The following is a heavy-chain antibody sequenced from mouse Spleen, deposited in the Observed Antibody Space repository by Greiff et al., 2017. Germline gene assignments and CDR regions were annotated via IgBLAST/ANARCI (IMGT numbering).Heavy chain of an antibody. V-gene: IGHV1-82*01. CDR2: IYPGDGDT. D-gene: IGHD1-1*01. CDR3: ARSFYYYGSWYFDV. J-gene: IGHJ1*03. Sequence: VQVVESGPELVKPGASVKISCKASGYAFSSSWMNWVKQRPGKGLEWIGRIYPGDGDTNYNGKFKGKATLTADKSSSTAYMQLSSLTSEDSAVYFCARSFYYYGSWYFDVWGTGTTVTVSS. CDR1: GYAFSSSW.